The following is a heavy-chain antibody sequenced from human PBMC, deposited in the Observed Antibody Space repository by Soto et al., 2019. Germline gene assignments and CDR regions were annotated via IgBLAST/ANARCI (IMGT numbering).Heavy chain of an antibody. D-gene: IGHD3-10*01. V-gene: IGHV1-69*01. CDR3: ARGAGYYYYYGMDV. CDR1: GGTFSSYA. J-gene: IGHJ6*02. Sequence: QVQLVQSGAEVKKPGSSVKVSCKASGGTFSSYAISWVRQAPGQGLEWMGGSIPIFGTANYAQKFQRRITITADESTSTAYMELSSLRSEYTAVYYCARGAGYYYYYGMDVWGQGTTVTVSS. CDR2: SIPIFGTA.